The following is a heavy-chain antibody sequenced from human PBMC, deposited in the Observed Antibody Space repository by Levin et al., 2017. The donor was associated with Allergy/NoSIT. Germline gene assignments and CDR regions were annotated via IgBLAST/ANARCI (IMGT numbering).Heavy chain of an antibody. CDR2: ISSTGSTI. V-gene: IGHV3-48*03. CDR3: ARQLGNFWSGYNYFDY. D-gene: IGHD3-3*01. CDR1: GFTFSSYE. Sequence: GASVKVSCAASGFTFSSYEMNWVRRAPGKGLEWVSYISSTGSTIYSADSVKGRFTISRDNAKNSLYLHMNSLRAEDTAVYYFARQLGNFWSGYNYFDYWGQGTLVTVSS. J-gene: IGHJ4*02.